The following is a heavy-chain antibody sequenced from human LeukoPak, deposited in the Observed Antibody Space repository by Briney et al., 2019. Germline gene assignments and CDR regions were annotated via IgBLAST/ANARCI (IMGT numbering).Heavy chain of an antibody. V-gene: IGHV3-15*01. CDR1: GFTFSNAW. J-gene: IGHJ6*02. CDR2: VKSKVDGGTT. Sequence: GGSLRLSCAASGFTFSNAWMTWVRQAPGKGLEWVGHVKSKVDGGTTEFAAPVEGRFTISRDDSKNTVYLQMNSLKTEDTAVYYCTAWTRILRNYYYGLDVWGQGTTVTVSS. CDR3: TAWTRILRNYYYGLDV. D-gene: IGHD2-15*01.